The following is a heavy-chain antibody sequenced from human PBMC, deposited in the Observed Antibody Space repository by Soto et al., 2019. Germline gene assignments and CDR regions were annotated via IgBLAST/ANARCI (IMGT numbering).Heavy chain of an antibody. J-gene: IGHJ4*02. CDR2: ISAYNGNT. V-gene: IGHV1-18*01. CDR1: GYTFTSYC. D-gene: IGHD3-22*01. Sequence: ASVKVSCKASGYTFTSYCISWVRQAPGQGLEWMGWISAYNGNTNYAQKLQGRVTMTTDTSTSTAYMELRSLRSDDTAVYYCARSYYYDSSGYSPGDYWGQGTLVTVSS. CDR3: ARSYYYDSSGYSPGDY.